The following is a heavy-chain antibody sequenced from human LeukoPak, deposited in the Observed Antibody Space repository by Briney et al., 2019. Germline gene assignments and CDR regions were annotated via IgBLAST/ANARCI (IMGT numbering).Heavy chain of an antibody. Sequence: GGSLRLSCAASGFTFSTYAMTWVRQAPGKGLEWVSGISGSGGSTYYADSAKGRFTISRDNSKNTLYLQMNSLRAEDTAVYYCAKPRSDYYYSAFDYWGQGTLVTVSS. V-gene: IGHV3-23*01. CDR2: ISGSGGST. D-gene: IGHD3-22*01. J-gene: IGHJ4*02. CDR1: GFTFSTYA. CDR3: AKPRSDYYYSAFDY.